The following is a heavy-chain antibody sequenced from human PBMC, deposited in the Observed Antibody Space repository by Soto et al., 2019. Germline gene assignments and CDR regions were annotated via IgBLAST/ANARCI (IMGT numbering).Heavy chain of an antibody. V-gene: IGHV3-23*01. CDR3: AKDLGLTTPICVSGGSCYP. J-gene: IGHJ5*02. Sequence: GGSLRLSCAASGFTFSSYAMSWVRQAPGKGLEWVSAISGSGGSTYYADSVKGRFTISRDNSKNTLYLQMNSLRAEDTAVYYCAKDLGLTTPICVSGGSCYPWGQGTLVTVSS. D-gene: IGHD2-15*01. CDR2: ISGSGGST. CDR1: GFTFSSYA.